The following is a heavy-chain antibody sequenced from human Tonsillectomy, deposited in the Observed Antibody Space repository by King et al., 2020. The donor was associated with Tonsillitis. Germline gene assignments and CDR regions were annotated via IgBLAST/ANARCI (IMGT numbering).Heavy chain of an antibody. CDR2: ISSRSGYI. D-gene: IGHD3-10*01. Sequence: VQLVESGGGLVKPGGSLRLSCAASGFTFSTYSMNWVRQAPGKGLEWVSSISSRSGYIDYADSVKGRVTISRDNARNSLYLQLDSLSAEDTAVYYCERDRVVRVSQDACDIWGRGTMLTVSS. CDR1: GFTFSTYS. CDR3: ERDRVVRVSQDACDI. V-gene: IGHV3-21*01. J-gene: IGHJ3*02.